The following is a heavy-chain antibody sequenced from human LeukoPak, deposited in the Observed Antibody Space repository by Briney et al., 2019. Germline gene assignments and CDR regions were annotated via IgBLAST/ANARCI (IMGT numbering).Heavy chain of an antibody. J-gene: IGHJ5*02. CDR1: GYSFTFYW. V-gene: IGHV5-51*01. D-gene: IGHD2-21*02. Sequence: GESLKISCKASGYSFTFYWIGWVRQMPGKGLEWMGSIHPGDSDTRYSPSFQGQDTISADKSITTAFLQWSSLKASDTAMYYCARQSDPGTAFDPWGQGTLVTVSS. CDR2: IHPGDSDT. CDR3: ARQSDPGTAFDP.